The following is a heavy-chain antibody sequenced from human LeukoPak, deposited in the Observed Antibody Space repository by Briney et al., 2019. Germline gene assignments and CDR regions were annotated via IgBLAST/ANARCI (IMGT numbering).Heavy chain of an antibody. V-gene: IGHV4-30-4*01. Sequence: SETLSLTCTVSGGSISSGDCYWSWIRQPPGQGLEWIGYIYYRGGTYYNPSLKSRVIISVDTSKNQFSLKLSSMTAADTAVYYCARERTYYFDYWGQGTQVTVSS. CDR2: IYYRGGT. CDR1: GGSISSGDCY. J-gene: IGHJ4*02. CDR3: ARERTYYFDY.